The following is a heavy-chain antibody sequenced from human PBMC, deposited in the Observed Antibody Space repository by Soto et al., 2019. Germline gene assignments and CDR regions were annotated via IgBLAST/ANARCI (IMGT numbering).Heavy chain of an antibody. CDR2: IYYSGST. CDR1: GGSISSSSYY. Sequence: QLQLQESGPGLVKPSETLSLTCTVSGGSISSSSYYWGWIRQPPGKGLEWIGSIYYSGSTYYNPSLKSRVTISVDTSKNQFSLKLSSVTAADTAVYYCARSIAAAGMALDYWGQGTLVTVSS. CDR3: ARSIAAAGMALDY. V-gene: IGHV4-39*01. D-gene: IGHD6-13*01. J-gene: IGHJ4*02.